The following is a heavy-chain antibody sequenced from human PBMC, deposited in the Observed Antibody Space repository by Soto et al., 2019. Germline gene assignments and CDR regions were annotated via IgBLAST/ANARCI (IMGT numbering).Heavy chain of an antibody. D-gene: IGHD4-17*01. V-gene: IGHV4-31*03. CDR2: IYYSGST. J-gene: IGHJ4*02. Sequence: PSETLSLTCTVSGGSISSGGYYWSWIRQHPGKGLEWIGYIYYSGSTYYNPSLKSRVTISVDTSKNQFSLKLSSVTAADTAVYYCARINVGYGDPTVDYWGQGTLVTVSS. CDR3: ARINVGYGDPTVDY. CDR1: GGSISSGGYY.